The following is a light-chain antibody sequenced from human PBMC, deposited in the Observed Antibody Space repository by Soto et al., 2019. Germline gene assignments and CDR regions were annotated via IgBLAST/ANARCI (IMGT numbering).Light chain of an antibody. CDR3: QQYGSSPPT. CDR1: QSVSSSY. CDR2: GAS. V-gene: IGKV3-20*01. Sequence: EIVLTQSPGTLSLSPGERATLSCRASQSVSSSYLAWYQQKPGQAPRLLIYGASSRATGIPDRFSGSGSGTDFTLTISRLEPEYFAVYYCQQYGSSPPTFGRGTKLEIK. J-gene: IGKJ2*01.